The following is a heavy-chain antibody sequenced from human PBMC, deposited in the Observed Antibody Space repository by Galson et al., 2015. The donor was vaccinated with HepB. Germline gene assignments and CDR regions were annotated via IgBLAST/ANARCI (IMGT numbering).Heavy chain of an antibody. V-gene: IGHV3-23*01. D-gene: IGHD2-21*02. CDR2: ISGSGGGT. Sequence: SLRLSCAASGFTFSIYAMCWVRQAPGKGLEWVSAISGSGGGTYYADSVKGRFTISRDNSKNTLYLQMNSLRAEDTALYYCARDVAGGDPHYWYFDLWGRGTLVTVSS. CDR3: ARDVAGGDPHYWYFDL. J-gene: IGHJ2*01. CDR1: GFTFSIYA.